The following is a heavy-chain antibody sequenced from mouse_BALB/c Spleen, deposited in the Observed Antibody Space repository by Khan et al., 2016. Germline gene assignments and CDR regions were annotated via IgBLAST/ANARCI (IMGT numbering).Heavy chain of an antibody. CDR2: INPDSSTI. J-gene: IGHJ3*01. CDR1: GFDFSRYW. V-gene: IGHV4-1*02. D-gene: IGHD3-1*01. Sequence: EVELVESGGGLVQPGGSLKLSCAASGFDFSRYWMSWVRQAPGKGLEWIGEINPDSSTINYTPSLKDKFIISRDNTKNTLYLQMSKVRSEDTALYDCARRAFGTQAWFVYWGQGTLVTVSA. CDR3: ARRAFGTQAWFVY.